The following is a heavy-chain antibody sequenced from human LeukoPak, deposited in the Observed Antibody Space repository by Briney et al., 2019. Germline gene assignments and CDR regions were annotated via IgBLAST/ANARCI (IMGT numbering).Heavy chain of an antibody. D-gene: IGHD3-10*01. CDR1: GFTFSSYE. J-gene: IGHJ4*02. CDR3: ARAGITMVHWVFDY. CDR2: ISSSGSTI. V-gene: IGHV3-48*03. Sequence: GGSLRLSCAASGFTFSSYEMNWVRQAPGKGLEWFSYISSSGSTIYYADSVKGRFTISRDNAKNSLYLQMNSLRAEDTAVYYCARAGITMVHWVFDYWGQGTLVTVSS.